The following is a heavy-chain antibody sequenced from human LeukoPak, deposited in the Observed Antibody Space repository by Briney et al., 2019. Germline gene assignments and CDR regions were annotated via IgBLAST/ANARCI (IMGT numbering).Heavy chain of an antibody. J-gene: IGHJ4*02. Sequence: GGSLRLSCVASGFTFSNYYMHWVRQAPGKGLEWVAIISDDGERKFYADSVRGRITISRDKSKNTLFLQMNSQRADDTAVYFCAKDLSGHWCIDYWGQGTLVTVSS. CDR2: ISDDGERK. D-gene: IGHD4/OR15-4a*01. CDR1: GFTFSNYY. CDR3: AKDLSGHWCIDY. V-gene: IGHV3-30*18.